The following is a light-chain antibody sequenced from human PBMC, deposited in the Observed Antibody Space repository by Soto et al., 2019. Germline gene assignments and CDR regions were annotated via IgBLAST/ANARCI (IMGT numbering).Light chain of an antibody. V-gene: IGLV4-60*02. CDR1: SGHSSYI. CDR2: LEGSGSY. CDR3: ETWDSNTHV. Sequence: QLVLTQSSSASASLGSSVKLTCTLSSGHSSYIIAWHQQQPGKAPRSLMKLEGSGSYNKGSGVPDRFSGSSSGADRYLTISHLQFEDEADYYCETWDSNTHVFGGGTKVTVL. J-gene: IGLJ3*02.